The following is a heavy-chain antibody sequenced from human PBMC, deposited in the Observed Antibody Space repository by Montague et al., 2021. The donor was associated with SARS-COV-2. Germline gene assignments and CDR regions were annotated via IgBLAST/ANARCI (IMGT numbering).Heavy chain of an antibody. CDR3: ATLPSSICIFGMCQRYYFDD. Sequence: SETLSLTCTVSGASISSRSYYWGWIRQPPGKGLEWIGFKSYSGSTYYNPTLRSRVTISVDTSKNHFSLKLNPVTAADTAVYYCATLPSSICIFGMCQRYYFDDWGQGALVTVSS. J-gene: IGHJ4*02. V-gene: IGHV4-39*02. D-gene: IGHD3-3*02. CDR2: KSYSGST. CDR1: GASISSRSYY.